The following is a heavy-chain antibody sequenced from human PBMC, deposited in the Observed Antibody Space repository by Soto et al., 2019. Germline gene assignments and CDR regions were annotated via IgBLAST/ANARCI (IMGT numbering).Heavy chain of an antibody. D-gene: IGHD6-6*01. Sequence: GGSLRLSCAASGFTFSSYSMNWVRQAPGKGLEWVSSISSSSSYIYYADSVKGRFTISRDNAKNSLYLQMNSLRAEDTAVYYCARVTRQLGVNFDYWGQGTLVTVSS. V-gene: IGHV3-21*01. CDR1: GFTFSSYS. J-gene: IGHJ4*02. CDR3: ARVTRQLGVNFDY. CDR2: ISSSSSYI.